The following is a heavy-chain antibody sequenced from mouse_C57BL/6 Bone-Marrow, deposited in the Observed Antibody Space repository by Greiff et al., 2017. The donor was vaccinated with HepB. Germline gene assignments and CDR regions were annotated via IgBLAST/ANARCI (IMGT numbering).Heavy chain of an antibody. J-gene: IGHJ3*01. CDR2: IHPNSGST. V-gene: IGHV1-64*01. Sequence: VQLQQPGAELVKPGASVKLSCKASGYTFTSYWMHWVKQRPGQGLEWIGMIHPNSGSTNYNEKFKSKATLTVDKSSSTAYMQLSSLTSEDSAVYYCARRPLYDYGSSFAYWGQGTLVTVSA. CDR3: ARRPLYDYGSSFAY. D-gene: IGHD1-1*01. CDR1: GYTFTSYW.